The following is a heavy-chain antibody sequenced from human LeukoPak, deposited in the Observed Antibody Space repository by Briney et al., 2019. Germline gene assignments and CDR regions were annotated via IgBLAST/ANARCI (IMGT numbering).Heavy chain of an antibody. V-gene: IGHV3-30*02. D-gene: IGHD2-2*02. CDR2: IRYDGSNK. CDR1: GFTFSSYG. J-gene: IGHJ6*03. CDR3: AKGYCSSTSCYKTSHYYYMDV. Sequence: GGSLRLSCAASGFTFSSYGMHWVRQAPGKGLEWVAFIRYDGSNKYYADSVKGRFTISRDNSKNTLYLQMNSLRAEDTAVYYCAKGYCSSTSCYKTSHYYYMDVWGKGTTVTVSS.